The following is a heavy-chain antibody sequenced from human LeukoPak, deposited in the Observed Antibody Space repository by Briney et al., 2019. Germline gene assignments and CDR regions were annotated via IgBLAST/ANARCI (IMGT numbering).Heavy chain of an antibody. Sequence: SGGSLRLSCAASGFTFGESTVHWVRQAAGKGPEWVALISWDAGSTYYADSVKGRFTISRDNSKNFLHLQMNSLRTEDSALYYCAKGNYYASEQYNWFGPWGQGTLVTVSS. J-gene: IGHJ5*02. CDR3: AKGNYYASEQYNWFGP. CDR1: GFTFGEST. CDR2: ISWDAGST. V-gene: IGHV3-43*01. D-gene: IGHD3-10*01.